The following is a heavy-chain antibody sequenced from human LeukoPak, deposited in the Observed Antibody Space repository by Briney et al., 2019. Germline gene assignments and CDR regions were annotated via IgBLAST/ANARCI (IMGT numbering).Heavy chain of an antibody. CDR1: GYTFSSYW. V-gene: IGHV3-7*03. CDR3: VKEVVATIPPL. CDR2: IKQDGSEK. J-gene: IGHJ4*02. Sequence: QTGGSLRLSCAASGYTFSSYWMSWVRQAPGKGLEWVANIKQDGSEKYYVDSVKGRFTISRDNSKNTLFLQMNSLRAEDTAVYYCVKEVVATIPPLWGQGTLVTVSS. D-gene: IGHD5-12*01.